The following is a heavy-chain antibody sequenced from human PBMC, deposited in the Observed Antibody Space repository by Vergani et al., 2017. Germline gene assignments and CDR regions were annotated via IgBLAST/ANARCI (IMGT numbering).Heavy chain of an antibody. CDR3: ARVGQLALDY. CDR1: GFTFSSYS. J-gene: IGHJ4*02. Sequence: VQLVESGGGVVQPGRSLRLSCAASGFTFSSYSMNWVRQAPGKGLEWVSSISSSGGSTYDADAVKGRFTISRDNSKNTLYLQMNSLRAEDTAVYYCARVGQLALDYWGQGTLVTVSS. V-gene: IGHV3-21*01. D-gene: IGHD6-6*01. CDR2: ISSSGGST.